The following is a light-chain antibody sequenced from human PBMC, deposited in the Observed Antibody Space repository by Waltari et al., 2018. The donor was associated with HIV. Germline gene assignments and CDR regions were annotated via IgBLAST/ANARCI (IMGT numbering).Light chain of an antibody. V-gene: IGKV3-20*01. Sequence: LVLTQSPATRSLSLGESAILSCRASQTIRDTFLAWYQQRPGQAPTLLISGASTRATGIPDRFSGNGSGTEFTLTSSRLEPADLAVYYCQQYGSPPRTFGQGTKVEIK. CDR2: GAS. J-gene: IGKJ1*01. CDR1: QTIRDTF. CDR3: QQYGSPPRT.